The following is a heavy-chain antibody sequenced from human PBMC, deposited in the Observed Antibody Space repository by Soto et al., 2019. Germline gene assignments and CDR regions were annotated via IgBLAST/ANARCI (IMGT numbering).Heavy chain of an antibody. CDR1: GFTFSSYG. CDR2: ISYDGSNK. J-gene: IGHJ6*02. D-gene: IGHD3-10*01. V-gene: IGHV3-30*18. Sequence: GGSLRLSCAASGFTFSSYGMHWVRQAPGKGLEWVAVISYDGSNKYYADSVKGRFTISRDNSKNTLYLQMNSLRAEDTAVYYCAKALGWFGALLSHGMDVWGQRTTVTVSS. CDR3: AKALGWFGALLSHGMDV.